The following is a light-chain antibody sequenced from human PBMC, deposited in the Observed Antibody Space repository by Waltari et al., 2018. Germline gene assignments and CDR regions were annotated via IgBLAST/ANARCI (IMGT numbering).Light chain of an antibody. V-gene: IGKV2-28*01. CDR2: LAS. Sequence: EIVMTQSPLSLPVTPGEPASIPCSSSQSLLHSNGNTYLEWFLQRPGQSPQFLIFLASRRASGVPDRFSGYGSGTDFTLNISRVEAEDVGIYYCMQGLQIPWTFGQGTRADIK. CDR3: MQGLQIPWT. J-gene: IGKJ1*01. CDR1: QSLLHSNGNTY.